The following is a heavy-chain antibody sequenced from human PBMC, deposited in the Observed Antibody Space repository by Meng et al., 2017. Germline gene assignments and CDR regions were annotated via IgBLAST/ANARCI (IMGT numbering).Heavy chain of an antibody. CDR1: GGSFSGYY. CDR3: ARVRRGRNWFDP. V-gene: IGHV4-34*01. J-gene: IGHJ5*02. Sequence: SETLSLTCAVYGGSFSGYYWSWIRQPPGKGLEWIGEINHSGSTNYNPSLKSRVTISVDTSKNQFSLKLSSVTAADTAVYYCARVRRGRNWFDPWGQGTLVTVS. CDR2: INHSGST.